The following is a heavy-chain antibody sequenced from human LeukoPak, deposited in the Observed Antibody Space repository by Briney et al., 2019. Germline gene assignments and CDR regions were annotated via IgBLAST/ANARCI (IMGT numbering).Heavy chain of an antibody. D-gene: IGHD3-10*01. CDR3: ATGGSGSYYELDY. Sequence: ASVKVSCKVSGYTLTELSMHWVRQAPGKGLEWMGGFDPEDGETIYAQKFQGRVTMTEDTSTDTAYMELSSLRSEDTAVYYCATGGSGSYYELDYWGQVTLVTVSS. CDR2: FDPEDGET. CDR1: GYTLTELS. J-gene: IGHJ4*02. V-gene: IGHV1-24*01.